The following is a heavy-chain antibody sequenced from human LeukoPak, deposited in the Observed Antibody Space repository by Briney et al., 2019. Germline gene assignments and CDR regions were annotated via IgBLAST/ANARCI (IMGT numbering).Heavy chain of an antibody. Sequence: AAVKVSCKSSGYTLNGYYMHLVRQAPAPGLEWMGGINPNSSDTKYAQKFQGRVTVTRDTSMNPAYMDLSRIRSDDTAIYYCARGGYVIVRDWFDPWGQGTLVTVSS. CDR2: INPNSSDT. D-gene: IGHD3-16*01. CDR3: ARGGYVIVRDWFDP. CDR1: GYTLNGYY. J-gene: IGHJ5*02. V-gene: IGHV1-2*02.